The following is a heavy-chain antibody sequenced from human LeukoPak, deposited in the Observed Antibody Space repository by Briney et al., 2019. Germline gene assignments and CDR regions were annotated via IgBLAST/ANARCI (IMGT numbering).Heavy chain of an antibody. V-gene: IGHV3-72*01. CDR1: GFTFTDHH. CDR2: ISNKANSYTT. Sequence: GGSLRLSCAASGFTFTDHHMEWVRQAPGKGLEWVGRISNKANSYTTEYAASVKGRFTISRDDSKNSLYLQLNSLKTEDTAVYFCARLTAVASKGNYYYSMDVWGQGTTVTVSS. D-gene: IGHD2-2*01. CDR3: ARLTAVASKGNYYYSMDV. J-gene: IGHJ6*02.